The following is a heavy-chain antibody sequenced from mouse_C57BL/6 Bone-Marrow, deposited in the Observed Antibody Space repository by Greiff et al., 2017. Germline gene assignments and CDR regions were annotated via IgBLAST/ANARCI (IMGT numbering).Heavy chain of an antibody. J-gene: IGHJ2*01. CDR3: ARDFDY. V-gene: IGHV1-76*01. Sequence: VQRVESGAELVRPGASVKLSCKASGYTFTDYYINWVKQRPGQGLEWIARIYPGSGNTYYNEKFKGKATLTAEKSSSTAYMQLSSLTSEDSAVYFCARDFDYWGQGTTLTVSS. CDR2: IYPGSGNT. CDR1: GYTFTDYY.